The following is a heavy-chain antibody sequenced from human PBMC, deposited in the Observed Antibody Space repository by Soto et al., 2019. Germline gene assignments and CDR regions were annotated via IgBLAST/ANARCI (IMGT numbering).Heavy chain of an antibody. J-gene: IGHJ5*02. CDR1: GFTFSSYA. CDR2: ISGSGGST. V-gene: IGHV3-23*01. D-gene: IGHD2-2*01. CDR3: AKKPGMHALAMLQTNWFDP. Sequence: GGSLRLSCAASGFTFSSYAMSWVRQAPGKGLEWVSAISGSGGSTYYADSVKGRFTISRDNSKNTLYLQMNSLRAEDTAVYYCAKKPGMHALAMLQTNWFDPWGQGTLVTVSS.